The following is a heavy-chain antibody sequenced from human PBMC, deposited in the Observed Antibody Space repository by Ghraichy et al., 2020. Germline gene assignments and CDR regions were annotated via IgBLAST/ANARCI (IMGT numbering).Heavy chain of an antibody. CDR3: ARSLNNAIYFDY. CDR1: GGSISSSY. CDR2: IYHSGTT. J-gene: IGHJ4*02. Sequence: SETLSLTCGVSGGSISSSYWSWIRQPPGKGLEWIGYIYHSGTTNYNPSLKSRVTISVDTSKNQFSLNLSSVTAGDTAMYYCARSLNNAIYFDYWGQGTLVTVSS. V-gene: IGHV4-59*01. D-gene: IGHD2-21*01.